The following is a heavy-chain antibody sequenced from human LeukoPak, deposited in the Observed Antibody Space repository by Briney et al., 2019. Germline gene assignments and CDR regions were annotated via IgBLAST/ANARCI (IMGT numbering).Heavy chain of an antibody. D-gene: IGHD3-22*01. CDR1: GFTFTSYA. V-gene: IGHV3-23*01. Sequence: GGSLRLSCAASGFTFTSYAMTWVRQAPGKGLEWVSAISGSGGSTYYADSVKGRFTISRDNSKNTLYLLMSSLRPEDTAIYYCAKHYDSNGRPRAGLDHWGQGTLVTVSS. CDR2: ISGSGGST. J-gene: IGHJ4*02. CDR3: AKHYDSNGRPRAGLDH.